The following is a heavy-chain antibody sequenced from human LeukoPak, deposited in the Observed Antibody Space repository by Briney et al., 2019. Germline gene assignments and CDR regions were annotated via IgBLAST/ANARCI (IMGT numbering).Heavy chain of an antibody. Sequence: PGGSLRLSCAASGSTFSSYAMSWVRQAPGKGLEWVSAISGSGGSTYYADSVKGRFTISRDNSKNTLYLQMNSLRAEDTAVYYCAKGVGYCSSTSCQLFDYWGQGTLVTVSS. J-gene: IGHJ4*02. V-gene: IGHV3-23*01. CDR1: GSTFSSYA. D-gene: IGHD2-2*01. CDR2: ISGSGGST. CDR3: AKGVGYCSSTSCQLFDY.